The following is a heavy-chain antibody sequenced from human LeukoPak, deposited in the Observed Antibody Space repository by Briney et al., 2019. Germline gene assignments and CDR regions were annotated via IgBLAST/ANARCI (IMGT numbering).Heavy chain of an antibody. D-gene: IGHD1-26*01. CDR1: GYTFTGYY. Sequence: ASVKVSCKASGYTFTGYYIHWMRQAPGQGLEWMGWINPNSGGTNYAQKFQGRVTMTRDTSISTAYMELSRLRSDDTAVYYCARDRVNIEWEPTRQNWFDPWGQGTLVTVSS. J-gene: IGHJ5*02. V-gene: IGHV1-2*02. CDR2: INPNSGGT. CDR3: ARDRVNIEWEPTRQNWFDP.